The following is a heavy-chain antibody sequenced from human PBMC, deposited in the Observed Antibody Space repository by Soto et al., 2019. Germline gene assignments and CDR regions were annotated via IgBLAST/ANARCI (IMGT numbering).Heavy chain of an antibody. J-gene: IGHJ3*02. V-gene: IGHV3-23*01. CDR3: AKALDSSGWYRAYDI. D-gene: IGHD6-19*01. CDR2: ITTGGGST. Sequence: DVQLLESGGGLVQPGGSLRLSCVASGVTYAMSWVRQAPGKGLEWVSAITTGGGSTYYAECVKGRCTISRDNSKNTLYLQMNSLRAEDTAVYYCAKALDSSGWYRAYDIWGQGTLVSVSS. CDR1: GVTYA.